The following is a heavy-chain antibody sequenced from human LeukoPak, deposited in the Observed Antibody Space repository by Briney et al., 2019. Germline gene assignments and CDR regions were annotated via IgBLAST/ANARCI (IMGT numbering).Heavy chain of an antibody. D-gene: IGHD3-22*01. Sequence: GGSLRLSCAASGFTFSSYGMHWVRQAPGKGLEWVAVIWYDGSNKYYADSVKGRFTISRDNSKNTLYLQMSSLRAEDTAVYYCASTFRYYYDSSGYPEGFDYWGQGTLVTVSS. CDR2: IWYDGSNK. CDR1: GFTFSSYG. J-gene: IGHJ4*02. V-gene: IGHV3-33*01. CDR3: ASTFRYYYDSSGYPEGFDY.